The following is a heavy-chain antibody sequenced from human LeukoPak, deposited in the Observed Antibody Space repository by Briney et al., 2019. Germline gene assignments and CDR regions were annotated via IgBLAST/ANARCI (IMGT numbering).Heavy chain of an antibody. J-gene: IGHJ6*03. CDR1: GFTFDDYA. D-gene: IGHD3-16*01. V-gene: IGHV3-9*03. CDR2: ITWNSDNI. CDR3: AKGGGGRLIYYYYMDV. Sequence: PGGSLRLSCAASGFTFDDYAMHWVRQAPGKGLEGVSGITWNSDNIEHADSVKGRFTISRDNAKNSLYLQMNSVRAEDMALYYCAKGGGGRLIYYYYMDVWGKGTTVTVSS.